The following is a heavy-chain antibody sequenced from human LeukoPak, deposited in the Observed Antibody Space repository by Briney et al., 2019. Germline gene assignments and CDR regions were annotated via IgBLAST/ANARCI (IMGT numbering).Heavy chain of an antibody. CDR1: GFTFSGYW. D-gene: IGHD3-10*01. J-gene: IGHJ3*02. CDR3: AREVMVRGTAFDI. CDR2: INSDGSST. V-gene: IGHV3-74*01. Sequence: SGGSLRLSFAASGFTFSGYWMHWVRQAPGKGLVWVSRINSDGSSTNYADSVKGRFTISRDNAKNTLYLQMNSLRVEDTAVYYCAREVMVRGTAFDIWGQGTMVTVSS.